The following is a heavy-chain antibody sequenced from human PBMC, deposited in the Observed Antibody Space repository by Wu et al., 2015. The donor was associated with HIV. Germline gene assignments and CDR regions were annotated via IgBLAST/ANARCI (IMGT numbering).Heavy chain of an antibody. CDR2: INPDTGVT. V-gene: IGHV1-2*02. J-gene: IGHJ1*01. Sequence: QVQLVQSGAEMKKPGASVKVSCKTSGYTFIGYYMHWVRQAPGQGLEWMGWINPDTGVTNYARKFQGRVTMTSDTSISAASMELSGXRPDDTAVYYCSRGSVGSTMYFQHWGQGTLVTVSS. D-gene: IGHD1-26*01. CDR3: SRGSVGSTMYFQH. CDR1: GYTFIGYY.